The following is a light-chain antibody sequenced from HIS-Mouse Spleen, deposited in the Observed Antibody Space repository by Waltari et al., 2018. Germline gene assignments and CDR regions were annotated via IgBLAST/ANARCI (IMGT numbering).Light chain of an antibody. CDR1: KSGDKY. CDR3: QAWDSSTVV. Sequence: SYELTQPPSVSVSPGQPASITCSGAKSGDKYACWYQQKPGQSPVLVIYQDSKRPSGIPERFSGSNSGNTATLTISGTQAMDEADYYCQAWDSSTVVFGGGTKLTVL. V-gene: IGLV3-1*01. CDR2: QDS. J-gene: IGLJ2*01.